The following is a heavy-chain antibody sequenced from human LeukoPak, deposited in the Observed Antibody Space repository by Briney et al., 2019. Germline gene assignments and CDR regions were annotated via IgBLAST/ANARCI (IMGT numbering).Heavy chain of an antibody. J-gene: IGHJ6*02. D-gene: IGHD1-26*01. CDR2: IYYSGST. CDR1: GGSISSYY. V-gene: IGHV4-59*01. CDR3: ARRSGSYFSGYYYYGMDV. Sequence: SETLSLTCTVSGGSISSYYWSWIRQPPGKGLEWIGYIYYSGSTNYNPSLKSRVTISVDTPKNQFSLKLSSVTAADTAVYYCARRSGSYFSGYYYYGMDVWGQGTTVTVSS.